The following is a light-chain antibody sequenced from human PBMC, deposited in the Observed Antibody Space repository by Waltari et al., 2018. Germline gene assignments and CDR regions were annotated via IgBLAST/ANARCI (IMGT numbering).Light chain of an antibody. CDR2: ENT. V-gene: IGLV1-51*02. CDR3: GTWDSSLRAVV. J-gene: IGLJ2*01. CDR1: ITNLGKNS. Sequence: QSILTQPPSVSAAPGQKVTISCSGSITNLGKNSVSCYQLLPETAPKLLIYENTERPSGIPDRFSGSKSGTSATLGITGLQTGDEADYFCGTWDSSLRAVVFGGGTKLTVL.